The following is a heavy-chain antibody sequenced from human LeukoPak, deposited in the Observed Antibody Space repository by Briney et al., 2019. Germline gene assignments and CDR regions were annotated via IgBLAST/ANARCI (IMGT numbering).Heavy chain of an antibody. Sequence: PSETLSLTCTVSGGSISSSSYYWGWVRQPPGKGLEWIGSISYSGSPYYNPSLKSRVTISVDTSKNQFSLKLSSVTAADTAVYYCARLGGDGYSSSWYVSGNYYWGQGTLVTVSS. D-gene: IGHD6-13*01. J-gene: IGHJ4*02. V-gene: IGHV4-39*01. CDR2: ISYSGSP. CDR1: GGSISSSSYY. CDR3: ARLGGDGYSSSWYVSGNYY.